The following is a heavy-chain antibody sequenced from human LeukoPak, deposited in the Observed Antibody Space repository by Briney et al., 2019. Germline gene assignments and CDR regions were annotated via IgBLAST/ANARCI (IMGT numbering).Heavy chain of an antibody. CDR1: GYSISSGYY. J-gene: IGHJ5*02. Sequence: SETLSLTCTVSGYSISSGYYWGWIRQPPGKGLEWIGSMYHSGSTYYNPSLKSRVTISVDTSKNQVSLKLSSVTAADTAMYYCARVPGPNWFDPWGQGTLVTVSS. CDR3: ARVPGPNWFDP. V-gene: IGHV4-38-2*02. CDR2: MYHSGST.